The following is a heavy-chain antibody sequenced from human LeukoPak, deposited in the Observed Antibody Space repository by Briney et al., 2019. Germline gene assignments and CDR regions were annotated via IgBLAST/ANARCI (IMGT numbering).Heavy chain of an antibody. CDR2: ISYDGSNK. CDR1: GFTFSSYA. CDR3: AREGGYSGYDGTFDY. D-gene: IGHD5-12*01. J-gene: IGHJ4*02. V-gene: IGHV3-30-3*01. Sequence: PGRSLRLSWAASGFTFSSYAMHWVRQAPGKGLEWVAVISYDGSNKYYADSVKGRFTISRDNSKNTLYLQMNSLRAEDTAVYYCAREGGYSGYDGTFDYWGQGTLVTVSS.